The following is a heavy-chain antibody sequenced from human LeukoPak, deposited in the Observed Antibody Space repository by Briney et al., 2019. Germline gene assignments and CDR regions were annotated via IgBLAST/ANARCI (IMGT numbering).Heavy chain of an antibody. CDR2: ISGSGGST. J-gene: IGHJ3*02. D-gene: IGHD2-2*01. Sequence: QTGGSLRLSCAASGFTFSSYAMSWVRQAPGKWLEWVSAISGSGGSTYYADSVKGRFTISRDNSKNTLYLQMNSLRAEDTAVYYCAKDRGDCSSTSCYTPVDAFDIWGQGTMVTVSS. CDR1: GFTFSSYA. V-gene: IGHV3-23*01. CDR3: AKDRGDCSSTSCYTPVDAFDI.